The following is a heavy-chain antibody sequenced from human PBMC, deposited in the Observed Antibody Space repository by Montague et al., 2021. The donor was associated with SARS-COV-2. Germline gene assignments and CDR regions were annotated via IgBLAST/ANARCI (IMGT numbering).Heavy chain of an antibody. CDR3: TRVVVVVLASPAPTLFDP. CDR1: GGSVSSRSHF. J-gene: IGHJ5*02. D-gene: IGHD2-15*01. CDR2: IYATGSA. Sequence: TLSLTCTVSGGSVSSRSHFWSWIRQPAGKGLEWIGHIYATGSAKYXXXLESRVTISVDTSNNQFSLRLNSVTAADTAVYYCTRVVVVVLASPAPTLFDPWGQGILVTVSS. V-gene: IGHV4-61*09.